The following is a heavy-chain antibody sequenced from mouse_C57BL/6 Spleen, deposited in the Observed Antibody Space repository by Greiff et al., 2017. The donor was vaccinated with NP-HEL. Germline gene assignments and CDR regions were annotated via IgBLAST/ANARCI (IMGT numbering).Heavy chain of an antibody. V-gene: IGHV1-42*01. CDR3: ARSDGYFPMDY. CDR1: GYSFTGYY. Sequence: EVNLVESGPELVKPGASVKISCKASGYSFTGYYMNWVKQSPEKSLEWIGEINPSTGGTTYNQKFKAKATLTVDKSSSTAYMQLKSLTSEDSAVYYCARSDGYFPMDYWGQGTSVTVSS. J-gene: IGHJ4*01. CDR2: INPSTGGT. D-gene: IGHD2-3*01.